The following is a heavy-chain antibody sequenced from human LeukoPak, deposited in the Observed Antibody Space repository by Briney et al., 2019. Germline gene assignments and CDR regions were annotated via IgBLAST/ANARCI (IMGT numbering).Heavy chain of an antibody. CDR2: IYASGST. Sequence: PSQTLSLTCTVSGGSISSGSYYWRWIRQPAGKGLEWIGRIYASGSTNFNPSLESLVTLSVDTAQKQFSLTRSSVTAADTAVYYCARGTIAVAARHYYYYYYMDVWGKGTTVTVSS. D-gene: IGHD6-19*01. CDR3: ARGTIAVAARHYYYYYYMDV. V-gene: IGHV4-61*02. CDR1: GGSISSGSYY. J-gene: IGHJ6*03.